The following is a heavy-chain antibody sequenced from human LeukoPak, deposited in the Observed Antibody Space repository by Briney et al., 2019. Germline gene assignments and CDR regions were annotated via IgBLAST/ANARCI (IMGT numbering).Heavy chain of an antibody. V-gene: IGHV4-34*09. J-gene: IGHJ3*02. D-gene: IGHD3-22*01. CDR2: INHGGST. CDR3: AVYDSSGYDAFDI. Sequence: SETLSLTCAVYGGSFSGYSWSWIRQPPGRGLEWIGEINHGGSTNYNPSLKSRVTISVDTSKNQFSLKLSSVTAADTAVYYCAVYDSSGYDAFDIWGQGTMVTVSS. CDR1: GGSFSGYS.